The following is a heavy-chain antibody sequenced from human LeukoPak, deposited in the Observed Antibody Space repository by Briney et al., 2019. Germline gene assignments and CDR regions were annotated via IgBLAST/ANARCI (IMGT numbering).Heavy chain of an antibody. CDR2: IISIFGTA. J-gene: IGHJ3*02. CDR1: GGTFSSYA. V-gene: IGHV1-69*06. Sequence: EASVKVSCKASGGTFSSYAISWVRQAPGQGLEWMGGIISIFGTANYAQKFQGRVTITADKSTSTAYMELSSLRSEDTAVYYCARQALGYYDSSGYLNAFDIWGQGTMVTVSS. D-gene: IGHD3-22*01. CDR3: ARQALGYYDSSGYLNAFDI.